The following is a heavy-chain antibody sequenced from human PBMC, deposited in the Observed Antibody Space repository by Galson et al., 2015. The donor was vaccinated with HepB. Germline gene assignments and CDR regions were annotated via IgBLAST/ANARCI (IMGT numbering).Heavy chain of an antibody. CDR3: ASDRDSSGWPSFDY. V-gene: IGHV3-23*01. Sequence: SLRLSCAASGLTFSSYAMSWVRQAPGKGLEWVSAISGSGGSTYYADSVKGRFTISRDNSKNTLYLQMNSLRAEDTAVYYCASDRDSSGWPSFDYWGQGTLVTVSS. J-gene: IGHJ4*02. CDR1: GLTFSSYA. CDR2: ISGSGGST. D-gene: IGHD6-19*01.